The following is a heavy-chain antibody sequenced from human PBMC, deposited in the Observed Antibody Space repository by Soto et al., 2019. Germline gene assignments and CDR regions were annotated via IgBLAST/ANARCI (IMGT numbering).Heavy chain of an antibody. CDR3: ARASYYSDSFGYFLDS. D-gene: IGHD3-22*01. J-gene: IGHJ4*02. V-gene: IGHV4-59*01. CDR2: IYYSGST. CDR1: GGSISPYY. Sequence: SETLSLTCTVSGGSISPYYWSWIRQTPGKGLEWIAYIYYSGSTNYNPSLKSRVTISVDTSKNQCSLKLSSVTVADTAVYYCARASYYSDSFGYFLDSWGQGTLVTVSA.